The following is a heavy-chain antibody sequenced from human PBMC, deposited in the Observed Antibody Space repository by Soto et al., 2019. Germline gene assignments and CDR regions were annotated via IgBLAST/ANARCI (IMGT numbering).Heavy chain of an antibody. CDR2: SIPIFGTA. CDR1: GGTFSSYA. Sequence: GASVKVSCKASGGTFSSYAISWVRQAPGQGLEWMGGSIPIFGTANYAQKFQGRVTITADESTSTAYMELSSLRSEDTAVYYCGSGSGLYYYYYGMDVWGQGTTVTVSS. J-gene: IGHJ6*02. CDR3: GSGSGLYYYYYGMDV. V-gene: IGHV1-69*13. D-gene: IGHD3-10*01.